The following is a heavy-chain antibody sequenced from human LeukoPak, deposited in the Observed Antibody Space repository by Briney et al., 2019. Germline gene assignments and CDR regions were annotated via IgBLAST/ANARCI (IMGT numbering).Heavy chain of an antibody. D-gene: IGHD5-24*01. CDR2: ISSSSSYI. V-gene: IGHV3-21*01. Sequence: SGGSLRLSCAASGFTFSSYSMNWVRQAPGKGLEWVSSISSSSSYIYYADSVKGRFTISRDNAKNSLYLQMNSLRAEDTAVYYCARDIAQVLVRDGYNLRGQGTLVTVSS. CDR3: ARDIAQVLVRDGYNL. CDR1: GFTFSSYS. J-gene: IGHJ4*02.